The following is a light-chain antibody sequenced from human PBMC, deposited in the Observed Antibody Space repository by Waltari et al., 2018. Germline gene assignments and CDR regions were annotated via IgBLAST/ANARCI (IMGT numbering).Light chain of an antibody. Sequence: VLTHSPATLSLSPGDSATLSCRASRNIGSYLAWYQQKPGQPPRVLNDDASTRATRIPARFSGSGSGADFALTSSSLEPDDFAVYYCQQRSNWPRTFGQGTKLEIK. CDR3: QQRSNWPRT. V-gene: IGKV3-11*01. CDR1: RNIGSY. J-gene: IGKJ2*01. CDR2: DAS.